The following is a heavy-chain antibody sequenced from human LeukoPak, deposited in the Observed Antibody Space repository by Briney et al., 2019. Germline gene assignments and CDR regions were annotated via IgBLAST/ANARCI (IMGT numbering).Heavy chain of an antibody. CDR2: INHSGST. V-gene: IGHV4-34*01. J-gene: IGHJ4*02. CDR3: ARELEY. CDR1: GGSFSGYY. D-gene: IGHD3-3*02. Sequence: PSETLSLTCAVYGGSFSGYYWSWIRQPPGKGLEWIGEINHSGSTNYNPPLKSRVTISVDTSKNQFSLKLSSVTAADTAVYYCARELEYWGQGTLVTVSP.